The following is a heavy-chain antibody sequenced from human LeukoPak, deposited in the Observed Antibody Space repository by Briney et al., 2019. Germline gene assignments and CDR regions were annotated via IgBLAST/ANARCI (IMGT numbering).Heavy chain of an antibody. J-gene: IGHJ4*02. CDR1: GGTFSSYA. CDR2: IIPIFGTA. D-gene: IGHD3/OR15-3a*01. Sequence: ASVKVSCKASGGTFSSYAISWVRQAPGQGLEWMGGIIPIFGTANYAQKFQGRVTITTDESTSTAYMELSSLRSEDTAVYYCARGRAGYYTFDYWGQGTLVTVS. CDR3: ARGRAGYYTFDY. V-gene: IGHV1-69*05.